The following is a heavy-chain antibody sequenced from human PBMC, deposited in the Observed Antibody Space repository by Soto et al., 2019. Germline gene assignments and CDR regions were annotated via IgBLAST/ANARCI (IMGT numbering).Heavy chain of an antibody. D-gene: IGHD5-12*01. V-gene: IGHV5-10-1*01. CDR1: GYTFTGHW. CDR2: IDPSDSYT. CDR3: TRHTGYDSSLDY. J-gene: IGHJ4*02. Sequence: XECLNSSCQGSGYTFTGHWISWVRQMPGKGLEWMGRIDPSDSYTDYSPTVQGHVTMSADKSVNTAYLQWSSLQASDTAVYYCTRHTGYDSSLDYWGQGTLLTVSS.